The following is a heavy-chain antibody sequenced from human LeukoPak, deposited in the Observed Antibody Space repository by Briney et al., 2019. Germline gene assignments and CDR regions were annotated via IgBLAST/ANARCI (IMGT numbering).Heavy chain of an antibody. CDR2: IIPIFGTA. CDR3: ARDDIAADGTHYYYYGMDV. Sequence: SVKVSCKASGGTFSSYAISWVRQAPGQGLEWMGGIIPIFGTANYAQKFQGRVTITADESTSTAYMELSSLRSEDTAVYYCARDDIAADGTHYYYYGMDVWGQGTTVTVSS. D-gene: IGHD6-13*01. J-gene: IGHJ6*02. V-gene: IGHV1-69*01. CDR1: GGTFSSYA.